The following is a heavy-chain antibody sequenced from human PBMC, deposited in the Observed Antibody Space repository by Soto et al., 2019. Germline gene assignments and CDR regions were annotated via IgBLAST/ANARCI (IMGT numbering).Heavy chain of an antibody. CDR3: ARSQGSSTSLEIYYYYYYGMDV. D-gene: IGHD2-2*01. CDR2: IIPFSGTA. Sequence: QVQLVQSGAEVKKPGSSVKVSCKASGGTFSNYAISWVRQAPGQGLEWMGGIIPFSGTANYAQKFQGRVTITAGESTSTAYMELSSLRSEDTAVYYCARSQGSSTSLEIYYYYYYGMDVWGQGTTVTFSS. V-gene: IGHV1-69*01. J-gene: IGHJ6*02. CDR1: GGTFSNYA.